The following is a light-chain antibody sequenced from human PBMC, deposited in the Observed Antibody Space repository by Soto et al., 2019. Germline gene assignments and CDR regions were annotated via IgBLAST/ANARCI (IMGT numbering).Light chain of an antibody. CDR1: QSLLHDDGKTY. CDR2: DVS. J-gene: IGKJ2*01. Sequence: DIVMPQTPLSLSFTPGQPASMSCKSGQSLLHDDGKTYLYWYLQKPGQPPHLLIYDVSKLFSGVTDRFSGSGSETDFTMKISLLEAADVEVYYYMPSIHSARTFGQATNLQCK. CDR3: MPSIHSART. V-gene: IGKV2D-29*01.